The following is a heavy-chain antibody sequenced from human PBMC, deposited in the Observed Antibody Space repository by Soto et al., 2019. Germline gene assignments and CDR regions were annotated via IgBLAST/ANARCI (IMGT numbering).Heavy chain of an antibody. CDR2: IYYSGST. CDR1: GGSISSGGYY. CDR3: ARVAVVVATTPRWFDP. Sequence: QVQLQESGPGLVKPSQTLSLTCTVSGGSISSGGYYWSWIRQHPGKGLEWIGYIYYSGSTYYNPFLKSRVTISVDTSKNQFSLKLISVTAADTAVYYCARVAVVVATTPRWFDPWGQGTLVTVSS. D-gene: IGHD2-15*01. J-gene: IGHJ5*02. V-gene: IGHV4-31*03.